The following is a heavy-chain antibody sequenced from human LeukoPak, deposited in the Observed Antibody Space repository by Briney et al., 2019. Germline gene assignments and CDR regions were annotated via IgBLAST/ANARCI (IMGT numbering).Heavy chain of an antibody. CDR2: ISAYNGNT. V-gene: IGHV1-18*01. D-gene: IGHD3-3*01. CDR3: ARCEKDDFWSGYSGWFDP. CDR1: GYTFTSYG. Sequence: GASVKVSCKASGYTFTSYGISWVRQAPGQGLEWMGWISAYNGNTNYAQRLQGRVTMTTDTSTSTAYMELRSLRSDDTAVYYWARCEKDDFWSGYSGWFDPWGQGTLVTVSS. J-gene: IGHJ5*02.